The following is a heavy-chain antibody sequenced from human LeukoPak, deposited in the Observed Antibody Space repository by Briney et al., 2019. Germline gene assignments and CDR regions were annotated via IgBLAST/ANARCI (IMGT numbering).Heavy chain of an antibody. D-gene: IGHD3-10*01. V-gene: IGHV4-34*01. Sequence: SETLSLTCAVYGGSFSGYYWSWIRQPPGKGLEWIGEINHSGSTNYNPSLKSRVTISVDTPKNQFSLKLSSVTAADTAVYYCARGPRLRYYGSGSSSLFDYWGQGTLVTVSS. CDR2: INHSGST. CDR1: GGSFSGYY. CDR3: ARGPRLRYYGSGSSSLFDY. J-gene: IGHJ4*02.